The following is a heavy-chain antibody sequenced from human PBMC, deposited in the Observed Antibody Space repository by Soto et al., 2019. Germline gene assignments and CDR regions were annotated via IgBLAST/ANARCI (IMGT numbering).Heavy chain of an antibody. J-gene: IGHJ6*02. Sequence: QAQLVQSGAELKKTGSSVTVSCRASGDTFSSYAVNWVRQAPGRGLEWMGRIITVLGTTDYAQNFKGRVTITAEKSTKTVYMELSSLRSDDTAVYYCARRRYCGYDCYHKHYYGMDVWGQGTTVTVAS. CDR3: ARRRYCGYDCYHKHYYGMDV. D-gene: IGHD2-21*01. V-gene: IGHV1-69*08. CDR1: GDTFSSYA. CDR2: IITVLGTT.